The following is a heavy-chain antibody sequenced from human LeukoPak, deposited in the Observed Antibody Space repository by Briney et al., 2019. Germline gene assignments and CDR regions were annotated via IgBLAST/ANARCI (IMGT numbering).Heavy chain of an antibody. CDR3: GTTVTTGRRY. D-gene: IGHD4-17*01. CDR2: ISSGSSAI. J-gene: IGHJ4*02. Sequence: GGSLRLSCAASGFTFSTYSMNWVRQAPGKGLEWVSSISSGSSAIYYADSVKGRITISRDNAKNSLYLQMNSLRAEDTAVYYCGTTVTTGRRYWGQGTLVTVSS. CDR1: GFTFSTYS. V-gene: IGHV3-21*01.